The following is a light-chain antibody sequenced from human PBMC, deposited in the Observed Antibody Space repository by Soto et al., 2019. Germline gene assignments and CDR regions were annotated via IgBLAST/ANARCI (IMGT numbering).Light chain of an antibody. Sequence: QYVLTQPASVSGSPGQSITISCTGTSSDVGGYNYVSWYQQHPGKDPKLMIYDVSNRPSGVSNRFSGSKSGNTASLTISGLQAEDEDDYYCSSYTSSSNLEVGGGTKLTVL. J-gene: IGLJ2*01. CDR3: SSYTSSSNLE. V-gene: IGLV2-14*01. CDR2: DVS. CDR1: SSDVGGYNY.